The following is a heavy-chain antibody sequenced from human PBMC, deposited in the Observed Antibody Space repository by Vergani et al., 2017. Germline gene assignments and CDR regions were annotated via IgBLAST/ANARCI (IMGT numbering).Heavy chain of an antibody. V-gene: IGHV4-39*01. J-gene: IGHJ3*02. D-gene: IGHD3-16*01. CDR3: ARQFWVSQGVGAFET. CDR2: VFHSGSA. Sequence: QAQLQESGPRLVKPSQTLSLTCSFSGGSLDIHSQTWGWIRQPPGKGLEWIATVFHSGSAYYNPSLRRRVTISVETSKNQFSLRLTTLTAADTAVYYCARQFWVSQGVGAFETWGRGTEVSVSS. CDR1: GGSLDIHSQT.